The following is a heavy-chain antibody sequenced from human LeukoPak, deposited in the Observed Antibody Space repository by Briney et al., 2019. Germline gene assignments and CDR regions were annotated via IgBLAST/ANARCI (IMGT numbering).Heavy chain of an antibody. J-gene: IGHJ4*02. V-gene: IGHV3-33*01. Sequence: AGSLRLSCAASGFTFSRYGMHWVRQAPGKGLEWVAVIWYDGSNKYYADSVKGRFTISRDNSKNTLYLQMNSLRAEDTAVYYSERDSSGYYFDYWGQGTLVTVSS. CDR3: ERDSSGYYFDY. CDR2: IWYDGSNK. D-gene: IGHD3-22*01. CDR1: GFTFSRYG.